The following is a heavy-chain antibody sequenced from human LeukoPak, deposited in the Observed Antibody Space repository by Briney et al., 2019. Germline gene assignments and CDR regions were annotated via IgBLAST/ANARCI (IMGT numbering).Heavy chain of an antibody. V-gene: IGHV4-59*08. D-gene: IGHD4-17*01. CDR3: ASSDSGLDYGDLRVYFDY. CDR1: GGSISSYY. CDR2: IYYSGST. Sequence: PSETLSLTCTVSGGSISSYYWSWIRQPPGKGLEWIGYIYYSGSTNYNPSLKSRVTISVDTSKNQFSLKLSSVTAADTAVYYCASSDSGLDYGDLRVYFDYWGQGTLVTVSS. J-gene: IGHJ4*02.